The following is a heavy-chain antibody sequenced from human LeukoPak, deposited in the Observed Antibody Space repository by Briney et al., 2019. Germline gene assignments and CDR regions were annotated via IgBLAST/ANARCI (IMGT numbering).Heavy chain of an antibody. Sequence: GASVKVSCKASGYTFTSYAMHWVRQAPGQRLEWMGWINAGNGNTKYSQEFQGRVTITRDTSASTAYMELSSLRSEDMAVYYCARGDSSGWYPYNWFDPWGQGTLVTVSS. CDR2: INAGNGNT. D-gene: IGHD6-19*01. J-gene: IGHJ5*02. V-gene: IGHV1-3*03. CDR3: ARGDSSGWYPYNWFDP. CDR1: GYTFTSYA.